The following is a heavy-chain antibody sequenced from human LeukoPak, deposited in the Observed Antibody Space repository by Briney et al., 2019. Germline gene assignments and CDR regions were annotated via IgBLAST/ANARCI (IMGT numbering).Heavy chain of an antibody. CDR2: IYWNDDK. J-gene: IGHJ4*02. Sequence: SGPTLVNPTQTLTLTCTFSGFSLSTSGVGVGWIRQPPSNHLEWLALIYWNDDKRYSPSLESRLTITKDTSKNQVVLTMTNMDPVDTATYYCARRGSSLSFDFWGQGTLVTVSS. D-gene: IGHD6-6*01. CDR3: ARRGSSLSFDF. CDR1: GFSLSTSGVG. V-gene: IGHV2-5*01.